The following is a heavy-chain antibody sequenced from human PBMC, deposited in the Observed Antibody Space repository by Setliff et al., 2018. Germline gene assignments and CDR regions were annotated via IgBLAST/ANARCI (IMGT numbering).Heavy chain of an antibody. CDR2: ISNINNYL. CDR3: ARGYFSGANSFDS. Sequence: GSLRLSCAASGFTVSSNYMSWVRQAPGKGLEWVAFISNINNYLYYADSVRGRFTISRDNAKESLYLQMNSLRPEDMAIYYCARGYFSGANSFDSWGQGTLVTVSS. D-gene: IGHD1-26*01. V-gene: IGHV3-21*01. CDR1: GFTVSSNY. J-gene: IGHJ4*02.